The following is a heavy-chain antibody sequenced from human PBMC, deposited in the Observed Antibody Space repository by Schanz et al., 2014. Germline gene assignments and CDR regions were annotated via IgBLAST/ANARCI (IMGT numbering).Heavy chain of an antibody. J-gene: IGHJ3*02. CDR2: IGVDGTTT. Sequence: EMQLLESGGGLAQPGGSLRLSCAASGFTLSNYAMHWVRQTPGKGLEWVSVIGVDGTTTYYADSVKGRFTISRDNSKNTLYLQMNSLRPEDTAVYYCAKGRFGELSAFDIWGQGTMVTVSS. V-gene: IGHV3-23*01. CDR1: GFTLSNYA. D-gene: IGHD3-10*01. CDR3: AKGRFGELSAFDI.